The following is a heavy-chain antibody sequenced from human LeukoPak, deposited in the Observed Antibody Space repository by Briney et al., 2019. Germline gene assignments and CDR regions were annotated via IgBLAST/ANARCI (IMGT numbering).Heavy chain of an antibody. CDR3: ARDHRTYGMDV. J-gene: IGHJ6*02. CDR2: ISSNGDST. Sequence: GGSLRLSCAASGFTFSSYAIHRVRQAPGKGLEYVSVISSNGDSTYYANSVKGRFTISRDNSKNTLYLQMGSLRAEDMAVYYCARDHRTYGMDVWGQGTTVTVSS. CDR1: GFTFSSYA. V-gene: IGHV3-64*01. D-gene: IGHD3-16*02.